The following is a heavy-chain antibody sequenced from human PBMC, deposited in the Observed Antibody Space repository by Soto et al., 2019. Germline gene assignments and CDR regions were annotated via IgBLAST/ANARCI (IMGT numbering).Heavy chain of an antibody. J-gene: IGHJ6*02. CDR1: GGSFSGYY. D-gene: IGHD2-15*01. CDR2: INHSGST. CDR3: ARDSRGSFYYFGMDV. V-gene: IGHV4-34*01. Sequence: PSETLSLTCAVYGGSFSGYYWSWIRQPPGKGLEWIGEINHSGSTNYNPSLKSRVTISVDTSKNQFSLKLSSVTAADTAVYYCARDSRGSFYYFGMDVWGQGTTVTVSS.